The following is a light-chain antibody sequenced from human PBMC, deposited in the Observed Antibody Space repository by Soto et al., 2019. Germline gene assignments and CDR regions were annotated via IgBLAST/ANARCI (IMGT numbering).Light chain of an antibody. V-gene: IGKV1-5*01. Sequence: DMQMTQYPSTLSASVGDRVTITCRASQSISSWLAWYQQKAGKVPKLLIYDASTLESGVPSRFSGSGSGTEFTLTITSLQPDDFATYYCQQYNTYPETFGQGTKVDIK. J-gene: IGKJ1*01. CDR1: QSISSW. CDR3: QQYNTYPET. CDR2: DAS.